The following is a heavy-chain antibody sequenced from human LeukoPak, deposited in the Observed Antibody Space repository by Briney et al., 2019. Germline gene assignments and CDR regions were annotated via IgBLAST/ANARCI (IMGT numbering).Heavy chain of an antibody. CDR3: AREAERGVYSGSYLDY. CDR2: IYSGGST. Sequence: GESLRLSCAASGFTVSSNYMSWVRQAPGKGLEWVSVIYSGGSTYYADSVKGRFTISRDNSKNTLYLQMNSLRAEDTAVYYCAREAERGVYSGSYLDYWGQGTLVTVSS. CDR1: GFTVSSNY. J-gene: IGHJ4*02. V-gene: IGHV3-53*01. D-gene: IGHD1-26*01.